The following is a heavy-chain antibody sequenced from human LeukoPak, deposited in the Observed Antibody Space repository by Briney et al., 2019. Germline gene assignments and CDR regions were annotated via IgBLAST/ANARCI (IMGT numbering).Heavy chain of an antibody. CDR3: ASVKRIAVAGTPGTDV. Sequence: GGSLRLSCAASGFTFSSYETNWVRQAPGKGLEWVSYISSSGSTIYYADSVKGRFTISRDNAKNSLYLQMNSLRAEDTAVYYCASVKRIAVAGTPGTDVWGQGTTVTVSS. D-gene: IGHD6-19*01. V-gene: IGHV3-48*03. CDR1: GFTFSSYE. CDR2: ISSSGSTI. J-gene: IGHJ6*02.